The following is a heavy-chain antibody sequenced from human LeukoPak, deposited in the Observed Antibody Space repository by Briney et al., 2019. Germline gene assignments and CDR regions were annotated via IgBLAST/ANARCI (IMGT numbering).Heavy chain of an antibody. J-gene: IGHJ4*02. CDR1: GNTFTSYF. CDR3: ASRLQGGSPRYFNY. Sequence: ASVKVSCKASGNTFTSYFLHWVRQAPGQGLERMGIINPSGDTTAYAQKLRGRVTMTRDTSTSTVYMELSSLRSEDTAMYYCASRLQGGSPRYFNYWGQGTLVTVSS. CDR2: INPSGDTT. D-gene: IGHD1-26*01. V-gene: IGHV1-46*01.